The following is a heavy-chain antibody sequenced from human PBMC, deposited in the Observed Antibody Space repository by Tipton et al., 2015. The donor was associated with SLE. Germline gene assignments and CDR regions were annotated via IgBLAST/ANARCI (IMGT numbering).Heavy chain of an antibody. J-gene: IGHJ4*02. Sequence: SLRLSCAASGFTFRLYEMNWVRQAPGKGLEWVSAISATGGSTWFADSVKGRFTFSRDNAKNLLYLQMNSPRAEDTAVYYCARGKYYFDYWGQGALVTVSS. V-gene: IGHV3-48*03. CDR3: ARGKYYFDY. CDR2: ISATGGST. CDR1: GFTFRLYE.